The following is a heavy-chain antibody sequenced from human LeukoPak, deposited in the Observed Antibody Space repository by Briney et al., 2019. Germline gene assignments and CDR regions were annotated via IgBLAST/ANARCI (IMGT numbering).Heavy chain of an antibody. D-gene: IGHD6-6*01. Sequence: GGSLSLSSAASGFTFSDYYMSWIRQAPGKGLEWVSYIRSSGSTIYYPDSVKDRFTISRDNAKNSLYLQMNSLRAEDTAVYYCARDAQLALSRWFDPWGQGTLVTVSS. CDR2: IRSSGSTI. CDR3: ARDAQLALSRWFDP. CDR1: GFTFSDYY. J-gene: IGHJ5*02. V-gene: IGHV3-11*04.